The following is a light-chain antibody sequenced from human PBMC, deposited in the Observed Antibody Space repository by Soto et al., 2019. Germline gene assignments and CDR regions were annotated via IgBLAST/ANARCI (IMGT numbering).Light chain of an antibody. J-gene: IGKJ1*01. CDR1: QNINNW. CDR2: SAS. Sequence: DIQMTQSHSTLSASVGDRVTITCRASQNINNWLAWYQQKPGKAPKLLIYSASSLENGVPSRFSGRGSGTDFIFTITSLQPDDFATYYCQQYSSDSTFGQGTKVEIK. V-gene: IGKV1-5*03. CDR3: QQYSSDST.